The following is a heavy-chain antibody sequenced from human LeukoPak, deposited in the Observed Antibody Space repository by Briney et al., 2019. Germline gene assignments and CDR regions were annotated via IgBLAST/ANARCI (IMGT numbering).Heavy chain of an antibody. Sequence: QSGGSLRLSCAASGFTFSSYNMNWVRQAPGKGLEWVSYISGRGNTIKYADSVKGRFTISRDNGKNSLYLHMSSLRAEDTAVYYCARDSPALEDFDYWGQGTQVTVSS. V-gene: IGHV3-48*04. J-gene: IGHJ4*02. CDR3: ARDSPALEDFDY. CDR1: GFTFSSYN. CDR2: ISGRGNTI.